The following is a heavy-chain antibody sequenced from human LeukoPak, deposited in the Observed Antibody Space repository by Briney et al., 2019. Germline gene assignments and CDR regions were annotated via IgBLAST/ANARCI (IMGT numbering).Heavy chain of an antibody. CDR2: IWYDASGQ. Sequence: PGGSLRLSCAASGFSFSTYGMHWVRQAPGQGLEWVAMIWYDASGQHYADSVKGRFTISRDTSKNTLYLQMNSLRAEDTAVYFCARDSLYVDNGYYHYFDYWGRGTLVTVSS. D-gene: IGHD3-22*01. V-gene: IGHV3-33*01. CDR3: ARDSLYVDNGYYHYFDY. CDR1: GFSFSTYG. J-gene: IGHJ4*02.